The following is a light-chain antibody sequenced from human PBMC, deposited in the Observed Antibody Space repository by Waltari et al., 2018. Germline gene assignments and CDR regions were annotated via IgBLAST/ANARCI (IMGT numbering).Light chain of an antibody. V-gene: IGKV3-20*01. CDR2: GAS. J-gene: IGKJ1*01. CDR1: QSVSGY. Sequence: EIVLTQSPGTLSLSPGVRVSPSCRASQSVSGYLAWYQQKPGQAPRLLIYGASSRATGIPDRFSGSGSGTDFILTISRLEPEDFAVYFCQQYDISPKTFGQGTKVEIK. CDR3: QQYDISPKT.